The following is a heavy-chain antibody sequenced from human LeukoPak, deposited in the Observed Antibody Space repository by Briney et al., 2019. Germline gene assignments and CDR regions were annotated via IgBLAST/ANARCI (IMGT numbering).Heavy chain of an antibody. CDR3: ARVSSGWSDAFDI. D-gene: IGHD6-19*01. V-gene: IGHV4-34*01. CDR1: GGAFSGYY. J-gene: IGHJ3*02. CDR2: INHSGST. Sequence: SETLSLTCAVYGGAFSGYYWSWIRQPPGKGLEWIGEINHSGSTNYNPSLKSRVTISVDTSKNQFSLKLSSVTAADTAVYYFARVSSGWSDAFDIWGQGTMVTVSS.